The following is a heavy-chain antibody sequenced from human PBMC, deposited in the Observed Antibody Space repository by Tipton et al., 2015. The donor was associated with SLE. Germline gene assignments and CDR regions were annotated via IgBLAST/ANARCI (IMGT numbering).Heavy chain of an antibody. V-gene: IGHV3-30*02. CDR2: IRYDGSNK. CDR3: AKDACPYCSGEYGMDV. J-gene: IGHJ6*02. D-gene: IGHD2-15*01. CDR1: GFTLSSYG. Sequence: SGFTLSSYGMHWVRQAPGKGLEWVAFIRYDGSNKYYADSVKGRFTISRDNSKNTLYLQMNSLRAEDTAVYYCAKDACPYCSGEYGMDVWGQGTTVTVSS.